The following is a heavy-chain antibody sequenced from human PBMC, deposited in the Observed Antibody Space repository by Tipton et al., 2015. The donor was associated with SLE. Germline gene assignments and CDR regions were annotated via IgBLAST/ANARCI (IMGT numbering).Heavy chain of an antibody. CDR1: GGSISSYY. D-gene: IGHD3-10*01. V-gene: IGHV4-59*01. J-gene: IGHJ3*02. CDR3: ARGRPIGSFDI. Sequence: TLSLTCTVSGGSISSYYWSWIRQPPGKGLEWIGEISHSGSTTYDPSLKSRVTISVDTSKNQFSLKLTSVTAADTAVYFCARGRPIGSFDIWGQGTMVTVSS. CDR2: ISHSGST.